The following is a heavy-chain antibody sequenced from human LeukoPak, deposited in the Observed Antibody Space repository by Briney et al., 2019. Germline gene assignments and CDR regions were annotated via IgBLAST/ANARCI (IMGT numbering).Heavy chain of an antibody. D-gene: IGHD6-19*01. CDR1: GYTFTNYG. CDR2: IIPIFGTA. J-gene: IGHJ5*02. CDR3: AREGASGWSPKLWPFDP. V-gene: IGHV1-69*13. Sequence: GASVTVSCTASGYTFTNYGISWVRQAPGQGLEWMGGIIPIFGTANYAQKFQGRVTITADESTSTAYMELSSLRSEDTAVYYCAREGASGWSPKLWPFDPWGQGTLVTVSS.